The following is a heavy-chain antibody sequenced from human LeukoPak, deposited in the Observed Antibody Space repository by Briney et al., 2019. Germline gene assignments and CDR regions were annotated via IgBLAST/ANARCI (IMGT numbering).Heavy chain of an antibody. CDR2: ISGSGGST. CDR1: GFTFSSYA. CDR3: AKGGYCSSTSCYPADY. Sequence: GGSLRLSCAASGFTFSSYAMSWVRQAPGKGLEWVSAISGSGGSTYYADSVKGRFTISRDNSKNKMFLQMNSLRAEDTAVYYCAKGGYCSSTSCYPADYWGQGTLVTVSS. D-gene: IGHD2-2*01. J-gene: IGHJ4*02. V-gene: IGHV3-23*01.